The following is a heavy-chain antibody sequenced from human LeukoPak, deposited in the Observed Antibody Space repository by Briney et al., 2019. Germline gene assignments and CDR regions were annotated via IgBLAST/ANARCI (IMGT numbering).Heavy chain of an antibody. CDR2: FDPEDGET. J-gene: IGHJ3*02. CDR3: ASIAVAGWLDAFDI. CDR1: GYTLTELS. V-gene: IGHV1-24*01. Sequence: GASVRVSCKVSGYTLTELSMHWVRQAPGKGLEWRGGFDPEDGETIYAQKLQGRDTMTEDTSTDTAYMELSSLRSEDTAVYYCASIAVAGWLDAFDIWGRGTIDPVSS. D-gene: IGHD6-19*01.